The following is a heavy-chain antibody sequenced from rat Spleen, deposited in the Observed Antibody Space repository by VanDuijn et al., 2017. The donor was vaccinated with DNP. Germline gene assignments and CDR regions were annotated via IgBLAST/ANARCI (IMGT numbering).Heavy chain of an antibody. J-gene: IGHJ4*01. D-gene: IGHD1-1*01. CDR3: ARDAGGGERDYYGMDA. Sequence: QVQLKESGPGLVQPSQTLSLTCTVSGFSLTSYHVHWVRQPPGKGLEWMGRIQSGGSTDYNSALKSRLSISRDTSKSQVFLKMNSLQTEDIATYYCARDAGGGERDYYGMDAWGQGTSVTVSS. CDR1: GFSLTSYH. V-gene: IGHV2-27*01. CDR2: IQSGGST.